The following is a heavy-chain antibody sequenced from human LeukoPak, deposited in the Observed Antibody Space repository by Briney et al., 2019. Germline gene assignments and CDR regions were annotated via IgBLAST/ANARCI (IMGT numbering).Heavy chain of an antibody. CDR3: ARVGPPYRNPGSWFDP. D-gene: IGHD2-15*01. V-gene: IGHV1-69*13. J-gene: IGHJ5*02. Sequence: SVKVSCKASGGTFSSYAISWVRQAPGQGLEWMGGIIPIFGTANYAQKFQGRVTITADESTSTAYMELSSLRSEDTAVYYCARVGPPYRNPGSWFDPWGQGTLVTVSS. CDR1: GGTFSSYA. CDR2: IIPIFGTA.